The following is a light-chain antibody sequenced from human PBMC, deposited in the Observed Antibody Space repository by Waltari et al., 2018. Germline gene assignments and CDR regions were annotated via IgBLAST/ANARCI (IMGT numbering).Light chain of an antibody. J-gene: IGKJ2*01. CDR2: KAS. Sequence: DIQLTQSPSTLSASVGDRVSITCRASQSIRNWLAWYHQKPGKAPNLLIYKASSLESGVPSRFSGSGSGTEFTLTISSLQPDDFATYYCQQYDSRYTFGQGTKLEIK. V-gene: IGKV1-5*03. CDR3: QQYDSRYT. CDR1: QSIRNW.